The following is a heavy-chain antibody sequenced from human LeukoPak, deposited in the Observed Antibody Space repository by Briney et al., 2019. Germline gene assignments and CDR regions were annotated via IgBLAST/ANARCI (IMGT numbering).Heavy chain of an antibody. D-gene: IGHD3-10*01. J-gene: IGHJ4*02. CDR1: GGSVCSSNYY. Sequence: PSGTLSLTCTVSGGSVCSSNYYWSWIRQPPGEGLGWIGYIYYSGSTNYSPSLKIRITISADTSKNQFSLKLNSVTAADTAVYYCARSGRGSSAGFDYGGQGTLVTVSS. V-gene: IGHV4-61*01. CDR2: IYYSGST. CDR3: ARSGRGSSAGFDY.